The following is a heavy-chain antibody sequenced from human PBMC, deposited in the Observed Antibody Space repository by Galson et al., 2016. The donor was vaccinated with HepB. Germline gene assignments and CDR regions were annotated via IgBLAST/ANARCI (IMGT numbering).Heavy chain of an antibody. CDR3: TTRPYSNIGLIDY. CDR1: GFTFSDAW. Sequence: SLRLSCAASGFTFSDAWMNWVRQSPGKGLEWVGRIKSKVDGETIDYAAPVKGRFTISRDDSKNMLFLQMNSLETEDTALYYCTTRPYSNIGLIDYWGQGTLVTVSP. D-gene: IGHD6-13*01. CDR2: IKSKVDGETI. V-gene: IGHV3-15*07. J-gene: IGHJ4*02.